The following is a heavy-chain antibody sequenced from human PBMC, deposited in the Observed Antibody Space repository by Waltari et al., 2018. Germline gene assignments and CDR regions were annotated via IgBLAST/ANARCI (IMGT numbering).Heavy chain of an antibody. Sequence: HVQLQESGPGLVRPSQTLSLTCTVSGGSISSYSSYWSWIRQPAGRELEWIGRIYSSGTTTYKPSLQRRVSISLDAAKNQFSLQRSSVTAADSAVYYWTRDLPRPTVAGTYDAYDVWGQGTLVTVSS. D-gene: IGHD6-19*01. CDR2: IYSSGTT. CDR3: TRDLPRPTVAGTYDAYDV. J-gene: IGHJ3*01. CDR1: GGSISSYSSY. V-gene: IGHV4-61*02.